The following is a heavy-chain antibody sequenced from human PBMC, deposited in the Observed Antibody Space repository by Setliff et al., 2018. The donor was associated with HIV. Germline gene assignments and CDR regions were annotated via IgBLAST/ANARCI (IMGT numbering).Heavy chain of an antibody. CDR1: GGPLNSRNW. J-gene: IGHJ4*02. D-gene: IGHD2-2*01. CDR3: ARASSDIPGVDSNYFDD. Sequence: SETLSLTCAVSGGPLNSRNWWSWVRQPPGKGLEWIGRIYTSGPRYNPSLENRVTISVDTSKSQFFLMLSSVTAADTAVYYCARASSDIPGVDSNYFDDWGQGTLVTVSS. CDR2: IYTSGP. V-gene: IGHV4-4*02.